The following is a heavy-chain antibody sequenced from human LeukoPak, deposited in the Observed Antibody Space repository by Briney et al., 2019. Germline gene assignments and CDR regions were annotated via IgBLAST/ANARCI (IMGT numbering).Heavy chain of an antibody. CDR3: ARGSYWTDY. D-gene: IGHD1-26*01. CDR2: ISYDGSNK. Sequence: QPGGSLRLSCAASGFTFSSYAMHWVRQAPGKGLEWVAVISYDGSNKYYADSVKGRFTISRDNSKNTLYLQMNSLRAEDTAVYYCARGSYWTDYWGQGTLVTVSS. CDR1: GFTFSSYA. V-gene: IGHV3-30-3*01. J-gene: IGHJ4*02.